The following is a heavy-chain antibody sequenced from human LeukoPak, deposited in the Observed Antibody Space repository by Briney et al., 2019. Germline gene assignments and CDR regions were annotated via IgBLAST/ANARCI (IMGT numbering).Heavy chain of an antibody. Sequence: KPSETLSLTCAVYGGSFSGYYWSWIRQPPGKGLEWIGEINHSGSTNYNPSLKSRVTISVDTSKNQFSLKLSSVTAADTAVYYCARGIRADYWGQGTLVTVSS. CDR3: ARGIRADY. D-gene: IGHD3-3*02. J-gene: IGHJ4*02. CDR1: GGSFSGYY. CDR2: INHSGST. V-gene: IGHV4-34*01.